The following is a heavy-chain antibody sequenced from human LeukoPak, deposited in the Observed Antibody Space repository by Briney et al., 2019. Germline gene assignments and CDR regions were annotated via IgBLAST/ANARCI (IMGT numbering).Heavy chain of an antibody. CDR1: GGSISIYY. CDR2: INHSGNK. CDR3: GRESPKGFIGSLDM. J-gene: IGHJ3*02. Sequence: SETLSLTCTVSGGSISIYYWSWIRQPPGKGLEWIGYINHSGNKNYNPSLKSRVTISVDTSKNLISLKLSSVTAADTAVYYCGRESPKGFIGSLDMWGQGAMVTVSS. D-gene: IGHD3-16*02. V-gene: IGHV4-59*01.